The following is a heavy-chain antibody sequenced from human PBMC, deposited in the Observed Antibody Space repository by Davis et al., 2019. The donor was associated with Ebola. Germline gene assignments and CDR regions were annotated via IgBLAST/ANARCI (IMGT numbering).Heavy chain of an antibody. V-gene: IGHV3-30*03. D-gene: IGHD3-3*02. Sequence: GGSLRLSCAASGFRFSSYAMHWVRQAPGKGLQWVGVISYDGSRKFYADSVKGRFTISRDNSKNTLYLQMNSLRAEDTAVYYCARILAGYYYYGMDVWGQGTTVTVSS. CDR1: GFRFSSYA. CDR3: ARILAGYYYYGMDV. J-gene: IGHJ6*02. CDR2: ISYDGSRK.